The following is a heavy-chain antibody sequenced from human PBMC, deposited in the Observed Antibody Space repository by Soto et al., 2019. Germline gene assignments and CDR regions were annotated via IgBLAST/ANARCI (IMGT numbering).Heavy chain of an antibody. V-gene: IGHV3-21*01. CDR3: ARVSEDLTSNFDY. CDR2: IRSTTNYI. CDR1: GFTFTRYS. Sequence: EVQLVESGGGLVKPGGSLRLSCAASGFTFTRYSMNWVRQAPGKGLEWVPSIRSTTNYIYYPDSRKGRFTVSRDDAKNSVYLDMNSLSAEDTAVYYWARVSEDLTSNFDYWGQGTLFTVSS. J-gene: IGHJ4*02.